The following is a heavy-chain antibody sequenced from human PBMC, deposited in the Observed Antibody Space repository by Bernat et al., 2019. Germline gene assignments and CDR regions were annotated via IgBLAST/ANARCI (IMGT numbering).Heavy chain of an antibody. V-gene: IGHV3-33*01. CDR3: AREPTSPIQLDKAIGYCYYGMDV. Sequence: QVQLVESGGGVVQPGRSLRLSCAASGFTFSSYGMHWVRQAPGKGLEWVAVIWYDGSNKYYADSVKGRFTSSRDNSKNTRYLQMSSLRAEDTAVYYCAREPTSPIQLDKAIGYCYYGMDVWGQGTTVTVSS. J-gene: IGHJ6*02. CDR1: GFTFSSYG. CDR2: IWYDGSNK. D-gene: IGHD5-18*01.